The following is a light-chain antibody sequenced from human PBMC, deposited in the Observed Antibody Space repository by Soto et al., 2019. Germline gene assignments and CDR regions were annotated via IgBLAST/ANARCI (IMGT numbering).Light chain of an antibody. CDR1: SSDVGGYDY. CDR3: CSHAGSYLYV. J-gene: IGLJ1*01. CDR2: DVS. V-gene: IGLV2-11*01. Sequence: QSVLTQPRSVSGSPGQSVTISCTGTSSDVGGYDYVSWYQQHPGKAPKLMIYDVSKRPSGVPDRFSGFKSGNTASLTISGLQAEDEADYSCCSHAGSYLYVFGTGTKVTVL.